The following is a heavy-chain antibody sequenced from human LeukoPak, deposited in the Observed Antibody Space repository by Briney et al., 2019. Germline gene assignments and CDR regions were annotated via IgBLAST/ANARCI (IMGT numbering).Heavy chain of an antibody. J-gene: IGHJ4*02. Sequence: GGSLRLSCEPSGFTFSRYEMSWVSQAPGKGLEWVSYISDSGTIMSYADSVKGRFTISRDNAKNSLYLQMNSLRAEDTAVYYCATVYGDYVWRNSWGQGTLVTVSS. CDR3: ATVYGDYVWRNS. CDR1: GFTFSRYE. D-gene: IGHD4-17*01. CDR2: ISDSGTIM. V-gene: IGHV3-48*03.